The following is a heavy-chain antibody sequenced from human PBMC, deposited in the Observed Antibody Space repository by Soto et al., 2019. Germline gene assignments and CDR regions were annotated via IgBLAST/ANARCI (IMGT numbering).Heavy chain of an antibody. D-gene: IGHD3-10*01. J-gene: IGHJ6*02. V-gene: IGHV3-15*01. Sequence: PGGSLRLSCAASGFTFSSYTMNWVRQAPGKGLEWVGRIKSKTDGGTTDYAAPVKGRFTISRDDSKNTLYLQMNSLKTEDTAVYYCTLDFYYYGSEYYGMDVWGQGTTVTVSS. CDR3: TLDFYYYGSEYYGMDV. CDR1: GFTFSSYT. CDR2: IKSKTDGGTT.